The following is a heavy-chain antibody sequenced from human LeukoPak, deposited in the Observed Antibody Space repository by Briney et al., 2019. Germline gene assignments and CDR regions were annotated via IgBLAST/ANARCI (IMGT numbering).Heavy chain of an antibody. CDR1: GFTFSSYW. J-gene: IGHJ5*02. CDR3: ARIRDTAMVTYDR. CDR2: IKQDGSEK. V-gene: IGHV3-7*01. D-gene: IGHD5-18*01. Sequence: GGSLRLSCAASGFTFSSYWMSWVRQAPGKGLEWVANIKQDGSEKYYVDSVKGRFTISRDNAKNSLYLQMNSLRAEDTAAYYCARIRDTAMVTYDRWGQGTLVTVSS.